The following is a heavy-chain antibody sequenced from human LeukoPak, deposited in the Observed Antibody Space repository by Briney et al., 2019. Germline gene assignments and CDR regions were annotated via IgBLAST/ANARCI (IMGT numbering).Heavy chain of an antibody. J-gene: IGHJ6*02. CDR2: ISYDGSNK. V-gene: IGHV3-30-3*01. Sequence: GGSLRLSCAASGFTFSSYAMHWVRQAPGKGLEWVAVISYDGSNKYYADSVKGRFTISRDNSKNTLYLQMNSLRAEDTAVYYCARDIPVVAATSYGMDVWGQGTTVTVS. D-gene: IGHD2-15*01. CDR3: ARDIPVVAATSYGMDV. CDR1: GFTFSSYA.